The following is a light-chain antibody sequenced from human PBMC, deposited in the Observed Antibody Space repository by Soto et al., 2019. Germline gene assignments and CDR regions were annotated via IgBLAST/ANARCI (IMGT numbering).Light chain of an antibody. CDR3: QQRSNWPIT. Sequence: IVLTQSPGTLSLSPWERATLSCRASQSVSNNYLAWYQQKPGHAPRLLIYGASNRATGIPDRFSGSGSGTDFSLTISSLEPEDFAVYYCQQRSNWPITFGLGTRLEIK. J-gene: IGKJ5*01. V-gene: IGKV3D-20*02. CDR2: GAS. CDR1: QSVSNNY.